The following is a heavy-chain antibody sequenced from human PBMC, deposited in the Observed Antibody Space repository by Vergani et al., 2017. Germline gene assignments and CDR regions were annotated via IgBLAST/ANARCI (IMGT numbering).Heavy chain of an antibody. Sequence: QVQLVQSGAEVKKPGASVKVSCKASGYTFTSYGISWVRQAPGQGLEWMGRIIPILGIANYAQKFQGRVTITADKSTSTAYMELSSLRSEDTAVYYCAATTVTSYYYYYGMDVWGQGTTVTVSS. D-gene: IGHD4-17*01. CDR2: IIPILGIA. J-gene: IGHJ6*02. V-gene: IGHV1-69*04. CDR3: AATTVTSYYYYYGMDV. CDR1: GYTFTSYG.